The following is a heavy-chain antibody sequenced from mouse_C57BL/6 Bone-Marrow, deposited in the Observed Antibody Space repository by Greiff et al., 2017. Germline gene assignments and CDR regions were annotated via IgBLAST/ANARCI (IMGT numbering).Heavy chain of an antibody. CDR3: ARWGRRAMDY. Sequence: EVQLQQSGPELVKPGASVKISCKASGYTFTDYYMNWVKQSHGKSLEWIGDINPNNGGTSYNQKFKGKATLTVDKSSSTAYMELRSLTSEDSAVYYCARWGRRAMDYWGQGTSVTVSS. CDR1: GYTFTDYY. CDR2: INPNNGGT. J-gene: IGHJ4*01. V-gene: IGHV1-26*01. D-gene: IGHD3-3*01.